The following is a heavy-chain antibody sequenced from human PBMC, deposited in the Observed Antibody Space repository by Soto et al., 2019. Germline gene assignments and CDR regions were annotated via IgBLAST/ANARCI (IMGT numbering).Heavy chain of an antibody. CDR3: AKDLDIVVVITITFDY. D-gene: IGHD3-22*01. Sequence: PGGSLRLSCAASGFTFSNYAMSWVRQAPGKGLEWVSAISGSGGSTYYADSVKGRFTISRDNSKNTLYLQMNSLRAEDTAVYYCAKDLDIVVVITITFDYWGQGTLVTVSS. V-gene: IGHV3-23*01. CDR2: ISGSGGST. J-gene: IGHJ4*02. CDR1: GFTFSNYA.